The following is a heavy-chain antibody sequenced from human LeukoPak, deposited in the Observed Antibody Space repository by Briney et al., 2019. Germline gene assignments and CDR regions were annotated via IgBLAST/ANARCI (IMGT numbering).Heavy chain of an antibody. V-gene: IGHV1-2*02. CDR1: GYTFTCYY. D-gene: IGHD6-13*01. CDR3: AGDRKQQRGWFDH. J-gene: IGHJ5*02. Sequence: ASVKVSCKASGYTFTCYYMHWVRQARGQGREGMGWINPNSGGTNYAQKFQGRVTMTRDTSISTAYMELSRLRSDDTAVYYCAGDRKQQRGWFDHWGQGTLVTVSS. CDR2: INPNSGGT.